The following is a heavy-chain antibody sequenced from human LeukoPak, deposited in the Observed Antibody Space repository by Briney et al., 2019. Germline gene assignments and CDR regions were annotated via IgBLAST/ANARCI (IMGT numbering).Heavy chain of an antibody. Sequence: GGSLRLSCAASGFTFSTYWMHWVRQAPGKGLVWVSRINGDGSTTMYADSVKGRFTISRDNAKNTLSLQMSSLRAEDTAVYYCARDNNWNYPDYWGQGTLVTVSS. V-gene: IGHV3-74*03. CDR2: INGDGSTT. D-gene: IGHD1-7*01. CDR3: ARDNNWNYPDY. J-gene: IGHJ4*02. CDR1: GFTFSTYW.